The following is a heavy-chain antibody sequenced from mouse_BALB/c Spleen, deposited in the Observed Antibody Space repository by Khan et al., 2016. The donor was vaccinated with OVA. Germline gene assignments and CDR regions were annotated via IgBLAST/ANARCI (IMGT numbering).Heavy chain of an antibody. Sequence: VQLQESGPGLVAPSQSLSITCTVSGFSLSRYSVHWVRQPPGKGLEWLGMIWSGGSTEYNSALESRLSISKDNSKSKVFLKMNSLQTDDTAMYYCARKKYGNYVSLDYWGQGTSVTVSS. CDR1: GFSLSRYS. CDR2: IWSGGST. J-gene: IGHJ4*01. V-gene: IGHV2-6-4*01. D-gene: IGHD2-10*02. CDR3: ARKKYGNYVSLDY.